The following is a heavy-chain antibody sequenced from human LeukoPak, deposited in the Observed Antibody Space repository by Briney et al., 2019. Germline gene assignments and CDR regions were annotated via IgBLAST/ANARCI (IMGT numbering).Heavy chain of an antibody. V-gene: IGHV3-53*01. Sequence: PGGSLRLSCAASGFTVSRNYMSWVRQAPGKGLEWVSIIYSGGNTYYADSVKGRFTISRDNSNNTLYLQMNNLRAEDSAVYFCARDRRFGRTWYFWNWGQGTLVAVSS. D-gene: IGHD6-13*01. CDR2: IYSGGNT. J-gene: IGHJ4*02. CDR1: GFTVSRNY. CDR3: ARDRRFGRTWYFWN.